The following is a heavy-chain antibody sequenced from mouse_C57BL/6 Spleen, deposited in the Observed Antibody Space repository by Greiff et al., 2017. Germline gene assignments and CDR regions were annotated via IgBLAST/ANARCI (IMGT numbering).Heavy chain of an antibody. D-gene: IGHD2-3*01. V-gene: IGHV1-55*01. J-gene: IGHJ4*01. Sequence: VQLQQPGAELVKPGASVKMSCKASGYTFTSYWITWVKQRPGQGLEWIGDIYPGSGSTNYNEKFKSKATLTVDTSSSTAYMQLSSLTSEDSAVYYCARGTDGYYVSYAMDYWGQGTSVTVSS. CDR3: ARGTDGYYVSYAMDY. CDR1: GYTFTSYW. CDR2: IYPGSGST.